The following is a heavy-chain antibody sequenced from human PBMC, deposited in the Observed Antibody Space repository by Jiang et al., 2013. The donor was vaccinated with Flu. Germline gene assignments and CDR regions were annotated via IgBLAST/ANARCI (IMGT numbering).Heavy chain of an antibody. CDR1: GFTFSSYG. J-gene: IGHJ3*02. D-gene: IGHD2-2*02. Sequence: SLRLSCAASGFTFSSYGMHWVRQAPGKGLEWVAVISYDGSNKYYADSVKGRFTISRDNSKNTLYLQMNSLRAEDTAVYYCAKAVVPAAILDAFDIWGQGTMVTVSS. V-gene: IGHV3-30*18. CDR2: ISYDGSNK. CDR3: AKAVVPAAILDAFDI.